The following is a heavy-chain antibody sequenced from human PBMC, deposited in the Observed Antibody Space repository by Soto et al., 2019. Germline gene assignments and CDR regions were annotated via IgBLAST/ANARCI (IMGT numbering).Heavy chain of an antibody. CDR2: IAGGLGDT. V-gene: IGHV3-23*01. CDR1: GFPFTAYA. D-gene: IGHD6-19*01. CDR3: AKLHRTNSGCPEY. Sequence: PGGSLRLSCATSGFPFTAYAMSWVRQAPGRGLEWVSLIAGGLGDTYYADSVKGRFTISRDSSKSTLYLQMTSLRAEDTAIYYCAKLHRTNSGCPEYWGQGILVTVSS. J-gene: IGHJ4*02.